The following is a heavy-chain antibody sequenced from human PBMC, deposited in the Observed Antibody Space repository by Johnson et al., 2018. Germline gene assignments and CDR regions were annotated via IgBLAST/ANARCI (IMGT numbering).Heavy chain of an antibody. D-gene: IGHD1-26*01. Sequence: EVQLVQSGGGLVQXGRSXRLXCAASGFTFDDYAMHWVRQAPGKGLEWVSGISWNSASKDYADSVKGRFTISRDNAKNTLYLQMNSLRAEDTAVYYCARNSGSYYGMDVWGQGTTVTVSS. CDR2: ISWNSASK. CDR3: ARNSGSYYGMDV. CDR1: GFTFDDYA. J-gene: IGHJ6*02. V-gene: IGHV3-9*01.